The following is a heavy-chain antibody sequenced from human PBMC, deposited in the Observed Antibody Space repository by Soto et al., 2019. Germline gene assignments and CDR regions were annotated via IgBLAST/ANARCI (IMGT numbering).Heavy chain of an antibody. Sequence: QVQLVQSGAEVKKPGASVKVSCRASGYTFTSYGISWVRQAPGQGLEWMGWISAYNDKTTYAQKFQGRLTMPTDTSSNTAYMELRSLRSDDTAVYYCARFTVISKGTFASWGQGTRVTVSS. CDR2: ISAYNDKT. CDR1: GYTFTSYG. CDR3: ARFTVISKGTFAS. V-gene: IGHV1-18*01. J-gene: IGHJ4*02. D-gene: IGHD4-17*01.